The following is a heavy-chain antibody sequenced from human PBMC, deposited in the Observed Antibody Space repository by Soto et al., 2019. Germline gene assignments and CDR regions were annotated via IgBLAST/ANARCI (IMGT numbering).Heavy chain of an antibody. CDR2: IYHGGST. V-gene: IGHV4-39*01. CDR1: GGSISSSTYY. Sequence: SETLSLTCSVSGGSISSSTYYWGWIRQPPGKGLEWFGSIYHGGSTYYNPSLKSRVTISVDTSKNQFSLKLSSVTAADTAVYYCARTRYYYDSGGQKDAFDIWGQGTMVTVSS. J-gene: IGHJ3*02. D-gene: IGHD3-22*01. CDR3: ARTRYYYDSGGQKDAFDI.